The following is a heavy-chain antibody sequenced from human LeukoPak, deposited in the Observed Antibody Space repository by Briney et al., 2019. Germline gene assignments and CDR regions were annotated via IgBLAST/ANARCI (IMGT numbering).Heavy chain of an antibody. Sequence: SETLSLTCTVSGGSISSYYWSWIRQPPGKGLEWIGYIYYSGSTNYNPSLKSRVTISVDTSKNQFSLKLSSVTAADTAVYYCARRVLGDYVGDALDIWGQGTMVTVSS. CDR1: GGSISSYY. CDR3: ARRVLGDYVGDALDI. CDR2: IYYSGST. V-gene: IGHV4-59*08. D-gene: IGHD4-17*01. J-gene: IGHJ3*02.